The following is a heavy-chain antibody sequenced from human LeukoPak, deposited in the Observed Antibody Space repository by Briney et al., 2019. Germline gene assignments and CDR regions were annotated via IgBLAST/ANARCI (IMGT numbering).Heavy chain of an antibody. CDR1: GYSFTSYW. V-gene: IGHV5-51*01. J-gene: IGHJ4*02. Sequence: GESLKISCKCSGYSFTSYWIGWVRQMPGKGLEWMGIIYPGDSDTRYSPSFQGQVTISADKSISTAYLQWSSLKASDTAMYYCARRYYYGSGTKYSFVYWGQGTLVTVSS. CDR2: IYPGDSDT. CDR3: ARRYYYGSGTKYSFVY. D-gene: IGHD3-10*01.